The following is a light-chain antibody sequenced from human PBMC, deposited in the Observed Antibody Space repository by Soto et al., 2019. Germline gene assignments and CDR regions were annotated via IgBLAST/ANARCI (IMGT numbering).Light chain of an antibody. Sequence: QSVLTKPPSASGSPGRSVTFSCTGTSSDIGDYNYVSWYQQHPGKAPKLMIYEVTKRPSGVPDRFSGSKSGNTASLTVSGLQADDEADYYCSSYAGNNNYVFGTGNKATVL. J-gene: IGLJ1*01. CDR3: SSYAGNNNYV. CDR1: SSDIGDYNY. CDR2: EVT. V-gene: IGLV2-8*01.